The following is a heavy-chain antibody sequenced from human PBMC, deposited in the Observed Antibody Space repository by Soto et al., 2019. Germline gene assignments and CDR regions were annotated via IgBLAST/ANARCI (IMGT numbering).Heavy chain of an antibody. Sequence: GGSLRLSCAASGFTFSSYAMSWVRQAPGKGLEWVSAISGSGGSTYYADSVKGRFTISRDNSKNTLYLQMNSLRAEDTAVYYCAKDDRYDQGKYNWFDPWGQGTLVTVSS. V-gene: IGHV3-23*01. CDR3: AKDDRYDQGKYNWFDP. CDR1: GFTFSSYA. CDR2: ISGSGGST. D-gene: IGHD2-21*01. J-gene: IGHJ5*02.